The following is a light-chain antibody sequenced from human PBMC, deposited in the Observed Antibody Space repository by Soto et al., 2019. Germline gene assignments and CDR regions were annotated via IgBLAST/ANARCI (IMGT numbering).Light chain of an antibody. CDR3: QQYANLPWA. V-gene: IGKV1-33*01. CDR2: DTS. CDR1: QDISNY. J-gene: IGKJ1*01. Sequence: DIQMTQSPSSLSASIGDRVTITCQASQDISNYLNWYQQKPGKAPKLLIYDTSNLETGVPSRCSGGGSGTSYVITISGLQTEDIATYYCQQYANLPWAFGRGTKVEVK.